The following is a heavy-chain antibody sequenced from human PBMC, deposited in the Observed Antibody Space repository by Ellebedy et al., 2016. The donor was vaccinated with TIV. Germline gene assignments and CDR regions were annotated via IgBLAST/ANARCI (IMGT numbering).Heavy chain of an antibody. D-gene: IGHD1-14*01. CDR1: GYTFTSYY. V-gene: IGHV1-46*01. Sequence: ASVKVSCXASGYTFTSYYMHWVRQAPGQGLEWMGIINPSGGSTSYAQKFQGRVTITADESTSTAYMELSSLRSEDTAVYYCAREPRQGGDYWGQGTLVTVSS. J-gene: IGHJ4*02. CDR2: INPSGGST. CDR3: AREPRQGGDY.